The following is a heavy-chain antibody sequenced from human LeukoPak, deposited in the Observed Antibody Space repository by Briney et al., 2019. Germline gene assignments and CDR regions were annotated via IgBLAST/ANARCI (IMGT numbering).Heavy chain of an antibody. J-gene: IGHJ3*02. CDR1: GFTFSSYW. Sequence: GGSLRLSCAASGFTFSSYWMSWVRQAPGKGLEWVANIKQDGSEKYYVDSVKGRFTISRDNAKNSLYLQMNSLRAEDTAVYYCARGGNSSSWYGGAFDIWGQGTMVTVSS. D-gene: IGHD6-13*01. CDR2: IKQDGSEK. V-gene: IGHV3-7*01. CDR3: ARGGNSSSWYGGAFDI.